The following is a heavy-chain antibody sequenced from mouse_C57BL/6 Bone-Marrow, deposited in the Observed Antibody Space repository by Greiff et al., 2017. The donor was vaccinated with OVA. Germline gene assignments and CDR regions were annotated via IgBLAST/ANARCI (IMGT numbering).Heavy chain of an antibody. CDR2: ISYSGST. CDR3: ARVHGSSYYAMDY. J-gene: IGHJ4*01. CDR1: GYSITSDY. Sequence: EVKLMESGPGLAKPSQTLSLTCSVTGYSITSDYWNWIRKFPGNKLEYMGYISYSGSTYYNPSLKSRISITRDTSKNQYYLQLNSVTTEDTATYYCARVHGSSYYAMDYWGQGTSVTVSS. D-gene: IGHD1-1*01. V-gene: IGHV3-8*01.